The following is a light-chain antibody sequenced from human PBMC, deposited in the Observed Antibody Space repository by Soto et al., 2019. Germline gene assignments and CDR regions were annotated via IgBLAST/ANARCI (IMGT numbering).Light chain of an antibody. Sequence: SAVSSSKKDRVTITCRASQSIASHLNWYQLKPGKAPKLLIFAASSLQSGVPSRFSGSGSGTDFTLTITSLQPEDSATDSCTHSPSPPLPFGGGTKVDIK. J-gene: IGKJ4*01. CDR3: THSPSPPLP. V-gene: IGKV1-39*01. CDR1: QSIASH. CDR2: AAS.